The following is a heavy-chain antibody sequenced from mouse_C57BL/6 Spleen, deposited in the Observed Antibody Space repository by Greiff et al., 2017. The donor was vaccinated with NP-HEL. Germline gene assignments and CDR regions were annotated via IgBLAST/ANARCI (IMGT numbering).Heavy chain of an antibody. CDR2: ISNGGGST. J-gene: IGHJ1*03. Sequence: DVKLQESGGGLVQPGGSLKLSCAASGFTFSDYYMYWVRQTPEKRLEWVAYISNGGGSTYYPDTVKGRFTISRDNAKNTLYLQMSRLKSEDTAMYYCARSNYGYFDVWGTGTTVTVSS. V-gene: IGHV5-12*01. CDR1: GFTFSDYY. CDR3: ARSNYGYFDV.